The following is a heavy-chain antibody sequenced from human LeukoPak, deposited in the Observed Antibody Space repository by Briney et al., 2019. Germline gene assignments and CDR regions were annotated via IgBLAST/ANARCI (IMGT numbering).Heavy chain of an antibody. V-gene: IGHV1-2*02. J-gene: IGHJ4*02. D-gene: IGHD6-13*01. CDR3: ARDGGGIAAADAFDY. CDR1: GYTFTGYY. Sequence: VASVKVSCKASGYTFTGYYMHWVRQAPGQGLEWMGWINPNSGGTNYAQKFQGRVTMTRDTSISTAYMELSRLRSDDTAVYYCARDGGGIAAADAFDYWGQGTLVTVSS. CDR2: INPNSGGT.